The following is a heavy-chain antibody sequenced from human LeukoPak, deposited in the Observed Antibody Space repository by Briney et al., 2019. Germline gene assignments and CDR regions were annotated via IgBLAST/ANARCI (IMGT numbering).Heavy chain of an antibody. CDR1: GYSFTSYW. CDR2: IYPGDSDT. V-gene: IGHV5-51*01. J-gene: IGHJ5*02. D-gene: IGHD2-15*01. Sequence: GESLKISCKGSGYSFTSYWIGWVRQMPGKGLEWMGIIYPGDSDTRYGPSFQGQVTISADKSISTAYLQWSSLKASDTAMYYCARRYCSGGSCYSSFDPWGQGTLVTVSS. CDR3: ARRYCSGGSCYSSFDP.